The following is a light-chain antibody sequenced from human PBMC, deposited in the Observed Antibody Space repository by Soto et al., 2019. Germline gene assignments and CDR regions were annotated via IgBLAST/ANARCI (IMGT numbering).Light chain of an antibody. Sequence: EIVMTQSPATLSVSPGERATLSCRASQSVSSNLAWYQQKPGQAPRLLIYAASTRATGIPSRFSGSGSGTDFTLTISSLQPEDFATYYCQQSYSTPLTFGGGTKVDIK. CDR1: QSVSSN. CDR2: AAS. CDR3: QQSYSTPLT. J-gene: IGKJ4*01. V-gene: IGKV3-15*01.